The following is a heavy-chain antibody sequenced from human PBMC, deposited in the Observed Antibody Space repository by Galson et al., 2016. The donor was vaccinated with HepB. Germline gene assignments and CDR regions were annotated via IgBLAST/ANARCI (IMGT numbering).Heavy chain of an antibody. Sequence: SETLSLTCTASGYSISSYYWSWIRQPPGKGLEWIGYIYYSGSTIYNPSLKSRVTISVDTSKNQVSLKLNSVTGADTAVYYCARRNSSGRPDRYWYFDLWGRGTLVTVSS. CDR1: GYSISSYY. CDR2: IYYSGST. CDR3: ARRNSSGRPDRYWYFDL. V-gene: IGHV4-59*01. D-gene: IGHD3-22*01. J-gene: IGHJ2*01.